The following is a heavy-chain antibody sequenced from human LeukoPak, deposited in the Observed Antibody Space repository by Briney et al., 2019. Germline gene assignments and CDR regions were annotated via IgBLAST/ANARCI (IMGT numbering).Heavy chain of an antibody. CDR1: GGTFSSYA. V-gene: IGHV1-69*06. CDR2: IIPIFGTA. CDR3: ARGAPRSADDAFDI. J-gene: IGHJ3*02. Sequence: GASVKVSCKASGGTFSSYAISWVRQAPGQGLEWMGGIIPIFGTANYAQKFQGRVTITADKSTSTAYMELSSLRSEDTAVYYCARGAPRSADDAFDIWGQGTMVTVSS.